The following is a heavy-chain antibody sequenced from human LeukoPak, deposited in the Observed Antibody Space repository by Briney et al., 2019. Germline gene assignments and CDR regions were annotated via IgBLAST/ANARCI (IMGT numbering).Heavy chain of an antibody. V-gene: IGHV3-21*01. CDR1: GLTFSSYS. D-gene: IGHD3-10*01. CDR2: ISSSSSYI. CDR3: ARAHYGSGSYYNGNAFDI. Sequence: GGSLRLSCAASGLTFSSYSMNWVRQAPGKGLEWVSSISSSSSYIYYADSVKGRFTISRDNAKNSLYLQMNSLRAEDTAVYYCARAHYGSGSYYNGNAFDIWGQGTMVTVSS. J-gene: IGHJ3*02.